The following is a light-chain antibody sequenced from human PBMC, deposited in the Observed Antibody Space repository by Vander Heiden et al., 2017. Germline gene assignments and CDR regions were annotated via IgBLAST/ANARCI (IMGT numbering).Light chain of an antibody. V-gene: IGLV3-21*02. J-gene: IGLJ1*01. CDR1: NVARPT. CDR3: QLWASCSDQGV. CDR2: DDS. Sequence: SHVLTQPPSVSVAPGQTATITCGGNNVARPTVHLYQQKPGQVDVRGGDDDSDRASGIPERFAGSKSGEKGELTITEVEAGNEADDDCQLWASCSDQGVFGTGTKVTVL.